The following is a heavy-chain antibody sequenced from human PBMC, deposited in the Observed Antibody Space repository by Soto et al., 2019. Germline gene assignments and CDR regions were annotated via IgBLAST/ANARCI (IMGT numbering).Heavy chain of an antibody. D-gene: IGHD5-18*01. CDR2: VNIYNDKT. V-gene: IGHV1-18*01. Sequence: QVQLVQSGAEVKKPGASVQISCKASGYTFSSYGITWVRQAPGQGLEWMGWVNIYNDKTTYAQKFQGRVTMTTDTSTSTVYLELRSLRSDDKAVYYCARERGGYSYGDYWGQGTLVTVSS. J-gene: IGHJ4*02. CDR1: GYTFSSYG. CDR3: ARERGGYSYGDY.